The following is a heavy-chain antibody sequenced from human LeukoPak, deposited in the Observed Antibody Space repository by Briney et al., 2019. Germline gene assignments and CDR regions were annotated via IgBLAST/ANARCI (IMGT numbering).Heavy chain of an antibody. Sequence: YTTGSTNYNPSLNSRVTMSVDMSKNQFSLKLSSVTAADTAVYYCARQIAVAGKAGFGYWGQGTLVTVSS. D-gene: IGHD6-19*01. J-gene: IGHJ4*02. V-gene: IGHV4-4*07. CDR2: YTTGST. CDR3: ARQIAVAGKAGFGY.